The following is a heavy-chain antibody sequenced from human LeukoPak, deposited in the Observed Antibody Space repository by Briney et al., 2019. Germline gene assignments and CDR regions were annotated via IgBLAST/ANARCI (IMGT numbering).Heavy chain of an antibody. D-gene: IGHD2-15*01. CDR3: ARSLIVVVVAAPGY. Sequence: PGGSLRLSCEASGFSVSNNYMSWIRQAPGKGLEWVSYISSSGSTIYYADSVKGRFTISRDNAKNSLYLQMNSLRAEDTAVYYCARSLIVVVVAAPGYWGQGTLVTVSS. CDR1: GFSVSNNY. CDR2: ISSSGSTI. J-gene: IGHJ4*02. V-gene: IGHV3-11*01.